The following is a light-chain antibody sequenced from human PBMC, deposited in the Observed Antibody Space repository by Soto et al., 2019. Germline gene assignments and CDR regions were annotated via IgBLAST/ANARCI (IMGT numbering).Light chain of an antibody. V-gene: IGKV1-6*01. CDR2: AAS. CDR3: LQDCGDSWT. J-gene: IGKJ1*01. CDR1: RDVGSD. Sequence: QMTQSPSSLSASVGEKIIITCRASRDVGSDVSWYQQKPGQAPKLLIYAASNLYTGVPSRFSGSRSGTEFTLTISSLQPEDFASYYCLQDCGDSWTFGQGTKVDNK.